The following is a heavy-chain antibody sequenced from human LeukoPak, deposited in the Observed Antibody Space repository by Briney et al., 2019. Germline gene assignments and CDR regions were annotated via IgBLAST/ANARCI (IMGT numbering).Heavy chain of an antibody. V-gene: IGHV3-9*01. J-gene: IGHJ6*04. D-gene: IGHD2-2*01. CDR2: ISWNSGSI. Sequence: GGSLRLSCAASGFTFDDYAMHWVRQAPGKGLEWVSGISWNSGSIGYADSVKGRFTISRDNAKNSLYLQMNSLRAEDTAVYYCAKGPLPAAMPLVDVWGKGTTVTVSS. CDR1: GFTFDDYA. CDR3: AKGPLPAAMPLVDV.